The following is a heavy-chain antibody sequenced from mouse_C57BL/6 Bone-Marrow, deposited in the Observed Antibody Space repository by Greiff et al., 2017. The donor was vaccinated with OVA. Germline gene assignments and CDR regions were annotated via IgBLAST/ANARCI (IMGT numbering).Heavy chain of an antibody. CDR1: GYTFTSYW. Sequence: QVQLQQPGAELVKPGASVKMSCKASGYTFTSYWITWVKQRPGQGLEWIGDIYPGSGSTNYNEKFKSKATLTVDTSSSTAYMQLSSLTSEDSAVYYCARRELYSNYAWFAYWGQGTLVTVSA. V-gene: IGHV1-55*01. CDR3: ARRELYSNYAWFAY. CDR2: IYPGSGST. D-gene: IGHD2-5*01. J-gene: IGHJ3*01.